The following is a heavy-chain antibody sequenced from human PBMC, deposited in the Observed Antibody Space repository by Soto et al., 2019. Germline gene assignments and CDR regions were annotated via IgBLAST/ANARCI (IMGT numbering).Heavy chain of an antibody. CDR2: MNPTSGNT. D-gene: IGHD3-10*01. Sequence: QVQLVQSGAEVKKPGASVKVSCKASGYTFTTYDINWVRQATGQGPEWMGWMNPTSGNTGYAQRFQGRVTMTRDTSITTAYMELSSLRSEDTAVYYCARVRSRYGSGSYEIGYWGQGTLVTVSS. CDR1: GYTFTTYD. V-gene: IGHV1-8*01. CDR3: ARVRSRYGSGSYEIGY. J-gene: IGHJ4*02.